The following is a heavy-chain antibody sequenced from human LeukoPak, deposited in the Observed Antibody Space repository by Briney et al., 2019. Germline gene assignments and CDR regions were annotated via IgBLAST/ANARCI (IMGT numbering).Heavy chain of an antibody. CDR1: GFTFSDYY. V-gene: IGHV3-23*01. J-gene: IGHJ5*02. Sequence: GGSLRLSCAASGFTFSDYYMNWVRQSPSKGLEWVSFIRESGDNEDYADAVKGRFTVSRDNSKNTLYLQMDSLRAEDTAVYYCAKFSGYSTAWGQGALVTVSS. D-gene: IGHD6-13*01. CDR2: IRESGDNE. CDR3: AKFSGYSTA.